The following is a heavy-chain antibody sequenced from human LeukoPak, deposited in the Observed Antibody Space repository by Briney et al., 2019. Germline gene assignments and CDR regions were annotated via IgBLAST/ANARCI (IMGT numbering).Heavy chain of an antibody. CDR1: GFTFSSYA. J-gene: IGHJ3*02. CDR3: ARELDRYDFWSGYPDAFDI. V-gene: IGHV3-30-3*01. D-gene: IGHD3-3*01. Sequence: GRSLRLSCAASGFTFSSYAMHWVRQAPGKGLEWVAVISYDGSNKYYADPVKGRFTISRDNSKNTLYLQMNSLRAEDTAVYYCARELDRYDFWSGYPDAFDIWGQGTMVTVSS. CDR2: ISYDGSNK.